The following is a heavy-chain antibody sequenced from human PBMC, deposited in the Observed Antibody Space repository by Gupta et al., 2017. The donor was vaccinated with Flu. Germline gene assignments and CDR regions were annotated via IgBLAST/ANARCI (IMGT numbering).Heavy chain of an antibody. Sequence: VQLVESGGGLVQPGRSLRLSCTTSGFTFDDYTMHWVRQSPGKGLEWVAGVSWDGDVTDYADSVMGRFTISRDNGKNSLYLEMTGLRTEDTALYYGAASCSSTRCYVSRFNYAMDLWGQGTTVTVSS. CDR3: AASCSSTRCYVSRFNYAMDL. CDR1: GFTFDDYT. D-gene: IGHD2-2*01. CDR2: VSWDGDVT. J-gene: IGHJ6*02. V-gene: IGHV3-9*01.